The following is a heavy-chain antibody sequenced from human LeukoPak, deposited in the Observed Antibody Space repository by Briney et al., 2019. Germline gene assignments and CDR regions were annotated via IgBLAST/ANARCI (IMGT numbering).Heavy chain of an antibody. CDR3: AMTRQQLEFVFDY. CDR1: GYTFTGYY. V-gene: IGHV1-2*06. Sequence: GASVKVSCKASGYTFTGYYMHWVRQAPGQGLEWMGRINPNSGGTNYAQKFQGRVTMTRDTSISTAYMELSRLRSDDTAVYYCAMTRQQLEFVFDYWVQGTLVTVSS. CDR2: INPNSGGT. J-gene: IGHJ4*02. D-gene: IGHD6-13*01.